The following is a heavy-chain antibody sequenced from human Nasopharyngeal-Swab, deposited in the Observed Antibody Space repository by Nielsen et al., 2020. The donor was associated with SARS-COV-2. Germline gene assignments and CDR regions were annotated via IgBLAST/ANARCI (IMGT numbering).Heavy chain of an antibody. Sequence: SETLSLTCTVSGASVSSESSYWGWIRQSPGKGLQWIGNIYYSGNTYYNPSLKSRVTISVDTSKNQFSLKVNSVTAADTAVYYCARHGGPYSWKYPVDYWGQGILVTVSS. J-gene: IGHJ4*02. CDR2: IYYSGNT. D-gene: IGHD1-20*01. CDR3: ARHGGPYSWKYPVDY. CDR1: GASVSSESSY. V-gene: IGHV4-39*01.